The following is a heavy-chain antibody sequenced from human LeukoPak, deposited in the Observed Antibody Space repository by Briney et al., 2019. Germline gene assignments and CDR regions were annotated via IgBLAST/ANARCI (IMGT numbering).Heavy chain of an antibody. CDR3: ARTYYYGSGSYYNGISYFDY. D-gene: IGHD3-10*01. V-gene: IGHV3-48*03. Sequence: PGGSLRLSCAASGFTFSSYEMNWVRQAPGKGLEWVSYISSSGSTIYYADSVKGRFTISRDNAKNSLYPQMNSLRAEDTAVYYCARTYYYGSGSYYNGISYFDYWGQGTLVTVSS. CDR1: GFTFSSYE. J-gene: IGHJ4*02. CDR2: ISSSGSTI.